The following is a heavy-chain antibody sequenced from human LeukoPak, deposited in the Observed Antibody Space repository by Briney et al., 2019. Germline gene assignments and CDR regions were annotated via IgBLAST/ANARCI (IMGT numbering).Heavy chain of an antibody. CDR3: ARDMWGVHGYDFGYNFDS. J-gene: IGHJ4*02. D-gene: IGHD5-18*01. V-gene: IGHV3-33*01. CDR1: GFSVNNYG. Sequence: GGSLRLSCAASGFSVNNYGMHWVRQVPGKGLEWVAVIWYEGSNEFYTDAVRGRFTISTDTSKNTLHLQMDRLTVEDTAMYYCARDMWGVHGYDFGYNFDSWGQGTLVTVSS. CDR2: IWYEGSNE.